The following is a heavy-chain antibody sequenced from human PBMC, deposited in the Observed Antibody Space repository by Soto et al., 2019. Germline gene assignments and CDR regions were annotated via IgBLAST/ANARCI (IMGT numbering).Heavy chain of an antibody. J-gene: IGHJ4*02. CDR3: TKDGQYDILTGYHY. V-gene: IGHV3-15*01. CDR1: GFTFSNAW. Sequence: GGSLRLSCAASGFTFSNAWMSWVRQAPGKGLEWVGRIKSKTDGGTTDYAAPVKGRFTISRDDSKNTLYLQMNSLKTEDTAVYFCTKDGQYDILTGYHYWGQGTLVTVSS. D-gene: IGHD3-9*01. CDR2: IKSKTDGGTT.